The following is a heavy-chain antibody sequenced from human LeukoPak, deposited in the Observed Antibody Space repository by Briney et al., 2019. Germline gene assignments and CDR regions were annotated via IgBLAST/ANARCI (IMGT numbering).Heavy chain of an antibody. CDR3: AKDQSGYSYGYEELQGPNWFDP. Sequence: PGGSLRLSCAASGFTFSSYGMHWVRQAPGKGLEWVAVISYDGSNKYYADSVKGRFTISRDNSKNKLYLQMNSLRAEDTAVYYCAKDQSGYSYGYEELQGPNWFDPWGQGTLVTVSS. CDR1: GFTFSSYG. CDR2: ISYDGSNK. D-gene: IGHD5-18*01. J-gene: IGHJ5*02. V-gene: IGHV3-30*18.